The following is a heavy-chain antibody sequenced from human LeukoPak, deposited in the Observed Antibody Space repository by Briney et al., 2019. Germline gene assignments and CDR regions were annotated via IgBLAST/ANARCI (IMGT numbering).Heavy chain of an antibody. CDR1: GGSISNYY. CDR3: ARAPNYGDPIDY. CDR2: IYYSGST. V-gene: IGHV4-59*01. D-gene: IGHD4-17*01. Sequence: SETLSLTCTVSGGSISNYYCSWIRQPPGKGLEWIGYIYYSGSTNYNPSLKSRVTISVDTSKNQFSLKLNSVTAADTAVYYCARAPNYGDPIDYWGQGTLVTVSS. J-gene: IGHJ4*02.